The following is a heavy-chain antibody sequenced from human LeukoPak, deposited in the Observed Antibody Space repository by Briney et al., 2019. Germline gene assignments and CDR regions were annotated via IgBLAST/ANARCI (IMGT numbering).Heavy chain of an antibody. Sequence: PGGSLRLSCAASGFTFSSYAMSWVRQAPGKGLEWVSAISGSGGSTYYADSVKGRFTISRDNSKNTLYLQMNSLRAEDTAVYYCATLRGEWELLFRPYYFDYWGQGTLVTVSS. CDR1: GFTFSSYA. D-gene: IGHD1-26*01. CDR3: ATLRGEWELLFRPYYFDY. J-gene: IGHJ4*02. CDR2: ISGSGGST. V-gene: IGHV3-23*01.